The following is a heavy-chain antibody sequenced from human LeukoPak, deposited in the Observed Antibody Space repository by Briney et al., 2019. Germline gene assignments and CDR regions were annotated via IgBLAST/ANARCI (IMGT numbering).Heavy chain of an antibody. CDR3: ARDIDIVVVVAATDY. D-gene: IGHD2-15*01. J-gene: IGHJ4*02. CDR2: ISAYNGNT. V-gene: IGHV1-18*01. Sequence: ASVKVSCKASGYTFTSYGISWVRQAPGQGLEWMGWISAYNGNTNYAQKLQGRVTMTTDTSTSTAYMELRSLRSDDTAVYYCARDIDIVVVVAATDYWGQGTLVTVSS. CDR1: GYTFTSYG.